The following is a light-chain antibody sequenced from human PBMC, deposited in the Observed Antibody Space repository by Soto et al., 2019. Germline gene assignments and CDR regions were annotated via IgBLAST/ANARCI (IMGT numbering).Light chain of an antibody. V-gene: IGLV2-8*01. CDR1: RRDIGGYDF. CDR2: EVS. CDR3: CSFAGGTNLV. Sequence: QSALIQPPSASGSPGQSVTISCTGTRRDIGGYDFVSWYQQHPGKAPKLMISEVSKRPSGVPDRFSGSKSGNTASLTISGLQTDDEAEYYCCSFAGGTNLVFGTGTKLTVL. J-gene: IGLJ1*01.